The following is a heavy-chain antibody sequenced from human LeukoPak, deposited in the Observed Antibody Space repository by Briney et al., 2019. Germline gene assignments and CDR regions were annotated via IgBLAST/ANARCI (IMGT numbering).Heavy chain of an antibody. CDR3: ARVSRDGYNHLSLFDY. Sequence: ASVKVSCKASGGTFSSYAISWVRQAPGQGLEWMGGIIPIFGTANYAQKFQGRVTMTRDTSISTAYMELSRLRSDDTAVYYCARVSRDGYNHLSLFDYWGQGTLVTVSS. CDR2: IIPIFGTA. D-gene: IGHD5-24*01. V-gene: IGHV1-69*05. J-gene: IGHJ4*02. CDR1: GGTFSSYA.